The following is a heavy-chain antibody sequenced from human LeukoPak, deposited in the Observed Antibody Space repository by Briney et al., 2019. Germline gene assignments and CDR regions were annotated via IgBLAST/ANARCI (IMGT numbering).Heavy chain of an antibody. CDR2: ISFDGSNK. Sequence: GGSLRPSCAASGFTFSSYAMHWVRQAPGKGLEWVAVISFDGSNKYYADSVKGRFTISIDNSKNTLYLQMKSLRAGDEAVDYCARVLGLLWFGESFYGMDVWGKGTTVTVSS. D-gene: IGHD3-10*01. CDR1: GFTFSSYA. J-gene: IGHJ6*04. V-gene: IGHV3-30*04. CDR3: ARVLGLLWFGESFYGMDV.